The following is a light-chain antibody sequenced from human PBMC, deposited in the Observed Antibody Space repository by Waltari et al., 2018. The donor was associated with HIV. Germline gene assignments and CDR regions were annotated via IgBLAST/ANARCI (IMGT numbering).Light chain of an antibody. CDR1: NSAVGNYNL. V-gene: IGLV2-23*02. CDR3: CSYAGSDTLV. J-gene: IGLJ3*02. Sequence: QSALTTPASVSGSPGQSITISCTVPNSAVGNYNLVTCYRQHPDKAPKLLIFEVTRRPSVVSDRFSGSKSGNTASLTICGLQAEDEADYCCCSYAGSDTLVFGGGTKLTVL. CDR2: EVT.